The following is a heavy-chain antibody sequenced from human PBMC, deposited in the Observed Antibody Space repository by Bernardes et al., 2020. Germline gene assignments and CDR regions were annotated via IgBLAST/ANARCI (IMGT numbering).Heavy chain of an antibody. CDR1: GGSISSSSYY. V-gene: IGHV4-39*01. CDR3: ARHTGSSWYDY. Sequence: SETLSLTCTVSGGSISSSSYYWGWIRQPTGKGLEWIGSIYYSGSTYYNPSLKSRVTISVDTSKNQFSLKLSSVTAADTAVYYCARHTGSSWYDYWGQGTLVTVSS. J-gene: IGHJ4*02. D-gene: IGHD6-13*01. CDR2: IYYSGST.